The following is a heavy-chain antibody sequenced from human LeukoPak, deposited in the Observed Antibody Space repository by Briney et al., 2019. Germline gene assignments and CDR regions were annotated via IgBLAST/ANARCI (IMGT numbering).Heavy chain of an antibody. D-gene: IGHD6-13*01. J-gene: IGHJ4*02. V-gene: IGHV3-30*19. Sequence: GGSLRLSCAASGFTFSSYGMHWVRQAPGKGLEWEAVISYDGSNKYYADSVKGRFTISRDNSKNTLYLQMNSLRAEDTAVYYCARDLVGVGSWAYFDYWGQGTLVTVSS. CDR1: GFTFSSYG. CDR3: ARDLVGVGSWAYFDY. CDR2: ISYDGSNK.